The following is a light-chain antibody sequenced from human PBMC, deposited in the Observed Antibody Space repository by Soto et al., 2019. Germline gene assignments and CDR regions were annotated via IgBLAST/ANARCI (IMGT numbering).Light chain of an antibody. J-gene: IGKJ2*01. Sequence: EIVLTQSPGTLSLSPGERVTLACGASQTVGNNYLAWYQQIPGLAPRLLIYDASTRATGIADRFSGSGSGTDFTLTISRLEPEDFAVYYCRQYGRIPKTFGQGTKLEIK. V-gene: IGKV3D-20*01. CDR2: DAS. CDR3: RQYGRIPKT. CDR1: QTVGNNY.